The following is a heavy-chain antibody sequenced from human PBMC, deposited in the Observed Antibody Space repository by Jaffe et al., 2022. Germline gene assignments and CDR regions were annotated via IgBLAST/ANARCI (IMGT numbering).Heavy chain of an antibody. CDR3: ARAVYYYDSSGYYRTNYFDY. CDR1: GGSISSGSYY. Sequence: QVQLQESGPGLVKPSQTLSLTCTVSGGSISSGSYYWSWIRQPAGKGLEWIGRIYTSGSTNYNPSLKSRVTISVDTSKNQFSLKLSSVTAADTAVYYCARAVYYYDSSGYYRTNYFDYWGQGTLVTVSS. V-gene: IGHV4-61*02. CDR2: IYTSGST. J-gene: IGHJ4*02. D-gene: IGHD3-22*01.